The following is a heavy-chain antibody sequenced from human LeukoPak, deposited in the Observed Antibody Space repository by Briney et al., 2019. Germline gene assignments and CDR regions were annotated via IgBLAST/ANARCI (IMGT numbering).Heavy chain of an antibody. CDR1: GFTFSSYG. D-gene: IGHD3-9*01. V-gene: IGHV3-33*01. Sequence: GRSLRLSCAASGFTFSSYGMHWVRQTPGKGLEWVAVIWYDGSNKYYADSVKGRFTISRDNSKNTLYLQMNSLRAEDTAVYYCARDGHWLRYFDYWGQGTLVTVSS. CDR3: ARDGHWLRYFDY. J-gene: IGHJ4*02. CDR2: IWYDGSNK.